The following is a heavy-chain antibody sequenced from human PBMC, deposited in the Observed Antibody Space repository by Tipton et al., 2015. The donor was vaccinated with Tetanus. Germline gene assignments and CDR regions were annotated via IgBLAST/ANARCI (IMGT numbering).Heavy chain of an antibody. CDR2: ITWNSGSH. V-gene: IGHV3-9*01. CDR3: AKNFLSYIDH. J-gene: IGHJ4*02. CDR1: GFTFDDYA. Sequence: LSLTCIASGFTFDDYAMHWVRQAPGKGLEWVAGITWNSGSHNYADSVKGRFTISRDNAQNSLYLQMHNLTVEDTALYYCAKNFLSYIDHWGQGTLVTVSS. D-gene: IGHD2-2*02.